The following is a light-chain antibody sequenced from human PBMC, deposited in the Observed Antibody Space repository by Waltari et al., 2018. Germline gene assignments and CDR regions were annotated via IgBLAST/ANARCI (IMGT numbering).Light chain of an antibody. J-gene: IGKJ4*01. V-gene: IGKV3-15*01. CDR2: SAS. CDR3: QQSHNWPPLT. Sequence: EVVLTQSPATLSLSPGERATLSCRASQSVSVNLAWYQQRPGQAPRLLIYSASTRATGSATRFSGSGSGTDVTLTISSLESEDVAVYYCQQSHNWPPLTFGGGTKVEIK. CDR1: QSVSVN.